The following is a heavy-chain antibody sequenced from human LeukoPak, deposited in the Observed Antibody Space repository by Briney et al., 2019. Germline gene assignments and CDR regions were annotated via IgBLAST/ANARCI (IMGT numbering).Heavy chain of an antibody. CDR1: GFTFSSYA. CDR3: AKWPAYYYGSGSYSIDY. CDR2: ISGSGGST. D-gene: IGHD3-10*01. V-gene: IGHV3-23*01. Sequence: GGSLRLSCAASGFTFSSYAMSWVRQDPGKGLEWVSAISGSGGSTYYADSVKGRFTISRDNSKNTLYLQMNSLRAEDTAVYYCAKWPAYYYGSGSYSIDYWGQGTLVTVSS. J-gene: IGHJ4*02.